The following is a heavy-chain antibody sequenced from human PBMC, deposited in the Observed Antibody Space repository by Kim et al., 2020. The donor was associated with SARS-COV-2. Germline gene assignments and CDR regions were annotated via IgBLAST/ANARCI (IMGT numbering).Heavy chain of an antibody. CDR2: IYYSGST. J-gene: IGHJ4*02. CDR1: GGSISSSSYY. D-gene: IGHD6-6*01. Sequence: SETLSLTCTVSGGSISSSSYYWGWIRQPPGKGLEWIGSIYYSGSTYYNPSLKSRVTISVDTSKNQFSLKLSSVTAADTAVYYCARHFGSSFSPLFYYFDYWGQGTLVTVSS. V-gene: IGHV4-39*01. CDR3: ARHFGSSFSPLFYYFDY.